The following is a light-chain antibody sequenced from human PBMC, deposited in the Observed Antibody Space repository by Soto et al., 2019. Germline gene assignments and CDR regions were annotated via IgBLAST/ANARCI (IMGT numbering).Light chain of an antibody. CDR2: AAS. J-gene: IGKJ1*01. Sequence: DIQMTQSPSSQSASVGDRVTITCRASQSISSYLNWYQQKPGKAPKLLIYAASSLQSGVPSRFSGSGYETDFTLTITSLQPDDFATYYCQQSFSTPRTFGQGTRVDI. V-gene: IGKV1-39*01. CDR3: QQSFSTPRT. CDR1: QSISSY.